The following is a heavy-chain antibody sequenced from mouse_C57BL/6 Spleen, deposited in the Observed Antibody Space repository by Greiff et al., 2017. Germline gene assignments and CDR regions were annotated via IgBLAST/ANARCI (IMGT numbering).Heavy chain of an antibody. CDR3: ARFPYGSSPDY. D-gene: IGHD1-1*01. CDR2: IYPGDGDT. V-gene: IGHV1-80*01. Sequence: VQLQQSGAELVKPGASVKISCKASGYAFSSYWMNWVKQRPGKGLEWIGQIYPGDGDTNYNGKFKGKATLTADKSSSTAYMQLSSLTSENSAVYYCARFPYGSSPDYWGQGTTLTVSS. CDR1: GYAFSSYW. J-gene: IGHJ2*01.